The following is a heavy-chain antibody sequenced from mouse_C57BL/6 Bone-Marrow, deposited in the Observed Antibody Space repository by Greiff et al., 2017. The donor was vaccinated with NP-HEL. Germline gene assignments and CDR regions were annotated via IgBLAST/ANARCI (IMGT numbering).Heavy chain of an antibody. CDR3: ARLLLLRYWYFDV. V-gene: IGHV5-6*01. D-gene: IGHD1-1*01. CDR1: GFTFSSYG. Sequence: DVHLVESGGDLVKPGGSLKLSCAASGFTFSSYGMSWVRQTPDKRLEWVATISSGGSYTYYPDSVKGRFTSARDNAKNTLYLQMSSLKSEDTAMYYCARLLLLRYWYFDVWGTGTTVTVSS. CDR2: ISSGGSYT. J-gene: IGHJ1*03.